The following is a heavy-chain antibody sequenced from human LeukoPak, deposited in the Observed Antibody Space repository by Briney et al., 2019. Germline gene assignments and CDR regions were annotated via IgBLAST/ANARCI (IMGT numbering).Heavy chain of an antibody. V-gene: IGHV3-23*01. D-gene: IGHD3-3*01. Sequence: GGTLRLSCAASGFTFSSYGMSWVRQAPGKGLEWVSAISGSGGSTYYADSVKGRFTISRDNSKNTLYLQMNRLRVEDAAVYYCARAMVYYDFWSGFSDAFDIWGQGTMVTVSS. CDR3: ARAMVYYDFWSGFSDAFDI. J-gene: IGHJ3*02. CDR1: GFTFSSYG. CDR2: ISGSGGST.